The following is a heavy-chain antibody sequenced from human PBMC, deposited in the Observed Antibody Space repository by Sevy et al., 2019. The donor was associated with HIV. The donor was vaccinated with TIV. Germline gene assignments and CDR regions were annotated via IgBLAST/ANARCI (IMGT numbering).Heavy chain of an antibody. CDR3: ARRPFPSSSWYGVPIGNYYYYMDV. CDR1: GGSISNYY. J-gene: IGHJ6*03. D-gene: IGHD6-13*01. CDR2: IYYSGST. Sequence: SETLSLTCTVSGGSISNYYWSWIRQPPGKGLEWIGYIYYSGSTNYNPSLKSRVTISVDTSKNQFSLKLSSVTAADTAGYYCARRPFPSSSWYGVPIGNYYYYMDVWGKGTTVTVSS. V-gene: IGHV4-59*01.